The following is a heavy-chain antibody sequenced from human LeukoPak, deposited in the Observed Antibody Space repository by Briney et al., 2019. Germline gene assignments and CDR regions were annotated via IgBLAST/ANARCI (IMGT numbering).Heavy chain of an antibody. D-gene: IGHD6-13*01. J-gene: IGHJ4*02. CDR1: GFTFSSYW. CDR3: ARDRGAAAGLFDY. CDR2: IKQDGSEK. Sequence: GGSLRLSCAASGFTFSSYWMSWVRQAPGKWLEWVANIKQDGSEKYYVDSVKGRFTISRDNAKNSLYLQMNSLRAEDTAVYYCARDRGAAAGLFDYWGQGTLVTVSS. V-gene: IGHV3-7*01.